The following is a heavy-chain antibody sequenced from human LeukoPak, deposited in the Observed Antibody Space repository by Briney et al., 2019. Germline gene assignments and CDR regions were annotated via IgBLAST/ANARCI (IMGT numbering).Heavy chain of an antibody. Sequence: ASVKVSCKASGYTFTSYGISWVRQAPGQGLEWMGWISAYNGNTNYAQKLQGRVTMTTDTSTSTAYMELRSLRSDDTAVYYCARGVGKKGRYCSGGSCYPVPDAFDIWGQGTMVTVSS. J-gene: IGHJ3*02. V-gene: IGHV1-18*01. CDR2: ISAYNGNT. CDR3: ARGVGKKGRYCSGGSCYPVPDAFDI. D-gene: IGHD2-15*01. CDR1: GYTFTSYG.